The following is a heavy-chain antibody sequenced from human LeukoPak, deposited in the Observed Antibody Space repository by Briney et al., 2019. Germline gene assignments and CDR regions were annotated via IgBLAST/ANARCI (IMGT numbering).Heavy chain of an antibody. CDR3: ARDTDFWSGRRYYYYYYMDV. D-gene: IGHD3-3*01. V-gene: IGHV1-69*06. CDR2: IIPIFGTA. CDR1: GGTFSSYA. Sequence: GASVKVSCKASGGTFSSYAISWVRQASGQGFEWMGGIIPIFGTANYAQKFQGRVTITADKSTSTAYMELSSLSSEDTAVYYCARDTDFWSGRRYYYYYYMDVWGKGTTVTVSS. J-gene: IGHJ6*03.